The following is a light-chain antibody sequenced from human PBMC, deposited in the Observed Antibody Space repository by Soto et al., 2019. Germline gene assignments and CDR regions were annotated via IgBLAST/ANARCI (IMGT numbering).Light chain of an antibody. CDR1: KSDIGVYDF. V-gene: IGLV2-8*01. CDR2: EVV. Sequence: QSALTQPPSASGSPGQSVTISCTGTKSDIGVYDFVSWYQHHPGKAPRLIIYEVVQRPSGVPDRFSGSKSGNTASLTVSGLQTGDEADYYCGTWDNSLSAYVFGAGTKLTVL. J-gene: IGLJ1*01. CDR3: GTWDNSLSAYV.